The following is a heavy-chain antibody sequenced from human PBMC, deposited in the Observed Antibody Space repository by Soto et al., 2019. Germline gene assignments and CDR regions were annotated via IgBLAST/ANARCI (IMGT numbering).Heavy chain of an antibody. D-gene: IGHD2-2*01. CDR1: GGTFSSYA. J-gene: IGHJ6*02. CDR2: IIPIFGTA. CDR3: ARGGCSSTSCYVNYYYYGMDV. Sequence: SVKVSCKASGGTFSSYAISWVRQAPGQGLEWMGGIIPIFGTANYAQKFQGRVTITADESTSTAYMELSSLRSEDTAVYYCARGGCSSTSCYVNYYYYGMDVWGQGTTVTVSS. V-gene: IGHV1-69*13.